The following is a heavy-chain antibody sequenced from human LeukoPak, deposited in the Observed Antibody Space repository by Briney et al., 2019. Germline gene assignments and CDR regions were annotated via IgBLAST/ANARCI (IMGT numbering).Heavy chain of an antibody. Sequence: GGSLRLSCAASGLIFSSYSMNWVRQAPGRGLEWVSYISSSSSTIYYADSVKGRFTISRDSAKNSVYLQMNSLRDEDTAVYYCARVGCSGGSCSSRGDYYYGMDVWGQGTTVTVSS. J-gene: IGHJ6*02. CDR3: ARVGCSGGSCSSRGDYYYGMDV. D-gene: IGHD2-15*01. CDR2: ISSSSSTI. V-gene: IGHV3-48*02. CDR1: GLIFSSYS.